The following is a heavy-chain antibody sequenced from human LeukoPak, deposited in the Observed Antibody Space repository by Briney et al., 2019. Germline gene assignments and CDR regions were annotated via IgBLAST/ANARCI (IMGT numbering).Heavy chain of an antibody. D-gene: IGHD3-10*01. Sequence: SETLSLTCTVSGGSISSGSYYWSWIRQPAGKGLEWIGRIYTSGSTNYNPSLKSRVTISVDTSKNQFSLKLSSVTAADTAVYYCARELTMVRGGYFDYWGQGTLVTVSS. V-gene: IGHV4-61*02. CDR2: IYTSGST. CDR3: ARELTMVRGGYFDY. CDR1: GGSISSGSYY. J-gene: IGHJ4*02.